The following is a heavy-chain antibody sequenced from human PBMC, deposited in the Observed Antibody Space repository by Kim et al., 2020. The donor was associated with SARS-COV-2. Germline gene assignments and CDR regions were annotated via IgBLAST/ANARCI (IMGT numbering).Heavy chain of an antibody. Sequence: SETLSLTCTVSGGSISSYYWSWIRQPPGKGLEWIGYIYYSGSTNYNPSLKSRVTISVDTSKNQFSLKLRSVTASDTAVYSCARGGGTVPQGYYYGMDVWG. V-gene: IGHV4-59*13. J-gene: IGHJ6*01. CDR3: ARGGGTVPQGYYYGMDV. CDR2: IYYSGST. D-gene: IGHD4-17*01. CDR1: GGSISSYY.